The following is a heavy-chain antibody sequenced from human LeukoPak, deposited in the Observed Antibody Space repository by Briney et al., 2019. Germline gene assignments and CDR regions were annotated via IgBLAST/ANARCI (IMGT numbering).Heavy chain of an antibody. CDR3: AREGPYYYDSSGYYYDY. V-gene: IGHV3-23*01. J-gene: IGHJ4*02. CDR2: ISGSGGGT. D-gene: IGHD3-22*01. CDR1: GFTFSSYR. Sequence: QPGGSLRLSCAASGFTFSSYRMSWVRQAPGKGLEWVSGISGSGGGTYYADSVKGRFTISRDNSKNTLYLQMDSLRAEDTAVYYCAREGPYYYDSSGYYYDYWGQGTLVTVSS.